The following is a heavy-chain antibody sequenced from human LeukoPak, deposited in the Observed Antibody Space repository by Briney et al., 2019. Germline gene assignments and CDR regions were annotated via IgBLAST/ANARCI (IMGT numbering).Heavy chain of an antibody. V-gene: IGHV1-69*04. CDR3: ARDLYGSGSYYPY. J-gene: IGHJ4*02. Sequence: ASVKVSCKASGGTFSSYAISWVRQAPGQGLEWMGRIIPILGIANYAQKFQGRVTITADKSTSTAYMELSSLRSEDTAVYYCARDLYGSGSYYPYWGQGTLVTVSS. D-gene: IGHD3-10*01. CDR1: GGTFSSYA. CDR2: IIPILGIA.